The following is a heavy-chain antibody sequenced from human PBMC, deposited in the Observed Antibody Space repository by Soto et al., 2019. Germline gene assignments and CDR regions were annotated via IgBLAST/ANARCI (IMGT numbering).Heavy chain of an antibody. Sequence: PGGSLRLSCRTSGFAFNSYAMHWVRQAPGKGLEWVAVISYDGTITYYADSVKGRFTISRDNSKNTLYLQMNSLRAEDTAVYYCARLESAAAGKDAFDIWGQGTMVTVSS. V-gene: IGHV3-30*12. D-gene: IGHD6-13*01. CDR1: GFAFNSYA. CDR3: ARLESAAAGKDAFDI. J-gene: IGHJ3*02. CDR2: ISYDGTIT.